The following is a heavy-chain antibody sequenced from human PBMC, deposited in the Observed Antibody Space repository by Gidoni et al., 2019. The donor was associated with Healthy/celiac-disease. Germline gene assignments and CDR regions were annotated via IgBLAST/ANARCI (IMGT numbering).Heavy chain of an antibody. Sequence: EVPLLESGGGLVQPGGSLRLSCAASGFTFSRSAMSWVRQAPGKGLEWVSAISGSGGSTYYADSVKGRFTISRDNSKNTLYLQMNSLRAEDTAVYYCAKETWDCSGGSCEPANFDYWGQGTLVTVSS. J-gene: IGHJ4*02. CDR3: AKETWDCSGGSCEPANFDY. CDR2: ISGSGGST. CDR1: GFTFSRSA. D-gene: IGHD2-15*01. V-gene: IGHV3-23*01.